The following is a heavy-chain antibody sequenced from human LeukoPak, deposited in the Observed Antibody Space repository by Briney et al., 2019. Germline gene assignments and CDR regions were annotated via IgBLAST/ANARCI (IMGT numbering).Heavy chain of an antibody. Sequence: SETLSLTCAVSGHSITNPNWWSWVRQPPGKGLEWIGEIYHSGSTKYNPSLKSRVTISVDTSKNLFSLSLNSVTAADTAVYYCVRVRTGSISDHWGQGILVIVSS. CDR1: GHSITNPNW. D-gene: IGHD2-8*02. V-gene: IGHV4-4*02. J-gene: IGHJ4*02. CDR2: IYHSGST. CDR3: VRVRTGSISDH.